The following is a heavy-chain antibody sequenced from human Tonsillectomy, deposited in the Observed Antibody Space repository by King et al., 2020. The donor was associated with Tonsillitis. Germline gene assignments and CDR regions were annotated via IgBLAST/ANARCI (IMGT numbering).Heavy chain of an antibody. J-gene: IGHJ6*03. CDR3: ARGSGRYSHYYMDV. V-gene: IGHV4-30-2*01. CDR1: GGSFSTGDYS. CDR2: IYHSGGT. Sequence: PLQESGSGLVKASQTLSLTCTVSGGSFSTGDYSWTWIRQPPGKGLEWIGDIYHSGGTFYNTSLESRVIIAADGSKNQVSLKLNFMTAADTAVYYCARGSGRYSHYYMDVWGKGTTVTVSS. D-gene: IGHD6-25*01.